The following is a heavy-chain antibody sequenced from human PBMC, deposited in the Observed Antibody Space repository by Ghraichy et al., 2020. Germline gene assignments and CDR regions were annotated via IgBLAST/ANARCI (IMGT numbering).Heavy chain of an antibody. V-gene: IGHV3-30*18. CDR3: AKEGLDY. CDR1: GFTFSSYG. Sequence: GGSLRLSCAASGFTFSSYGMHWVRQAPGKGLEWVVVISYDGSNKYYADSVKGRFTISRDNSKNTLYLQMNSLRAEDTAVYYCAKEGLDYWGQGTLVTVSS. J-gene: IGHJ4*02. CDR2: ISYDGSNK.